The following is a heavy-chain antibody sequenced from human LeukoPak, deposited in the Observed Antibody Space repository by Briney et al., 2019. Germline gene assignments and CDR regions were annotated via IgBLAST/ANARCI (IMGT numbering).Heavy chain of an antibody. CDR2: INPNSGGT. V-gene: IGHV1-2*02. D-gene: IGHD4-11*01. Sequence: GASVKVSCKASGYTFTGYYMHWVRQAPGQGLEWMGWINPNSGGTNYAQKFQGRVTMTRDTSISTAYMELSRLRSDDTAVYYCARDYSNYGGWYFDLWGRGTLVTVSS. CDR1: GYTFTGYY. J-gene: IGHJ2*01. CDR3: ARDYSNYGGWYFDL.